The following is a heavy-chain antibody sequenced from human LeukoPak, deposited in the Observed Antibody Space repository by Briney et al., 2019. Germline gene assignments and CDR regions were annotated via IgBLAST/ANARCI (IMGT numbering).Heavy chain of an antibody. V-gene: IGHV1-2*02. Sequence: ASVKVSCKASGYTFTGYYMHWVRQAPGQGLEWMGWINPNSGGTNYAQKFQGRVTMTRDTSISTAYMELSSLRSEDTAVYYCARVRGFRSSTSLGYWGQGTLVTVSS. CDR1: GYTFTGYY. CDR2: INPNSGGT. J-gene: IGHJ4*02. CDR3: ARVRGFRSSTSLGY. D-gene: IGHD2-2*01.